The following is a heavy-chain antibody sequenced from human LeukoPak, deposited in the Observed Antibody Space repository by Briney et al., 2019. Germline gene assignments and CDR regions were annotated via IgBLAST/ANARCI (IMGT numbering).Heavy chain of an antibody. CDR1: GGSISGYY. J-gene: IGHJ4*02. V-gene: IGHV4-4*07. CDR3: AREQPSDPLQKD. D-gene: IGHD1-1*01. Sequence: SETLSLTCTVSGGSISGYYWSWIRQPAGKGLEWIGRIYTSGNTYYNPSLNSRVTVSVDTSKNQFSLRLSSVTAADTAVYYCAREQPSDPLQKDWGQGTLVTVSS. CDR2: IYTSGNT.